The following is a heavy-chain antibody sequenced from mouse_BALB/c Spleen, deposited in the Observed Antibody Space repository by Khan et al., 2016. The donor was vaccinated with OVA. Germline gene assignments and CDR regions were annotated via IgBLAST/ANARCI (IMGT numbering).Heavy chain of an antibody. Sequence: EVQLQESGAELGRPGSSVKLSCKTSGSTFTSYGIKWVKQRPGQGLEWIGYIYPGNGYTEYNERFQGKAILTSDTSSSTAYMQLGSLTSEDSARYFCTTAYYRYYFDYWGQGTILTVSS. J-gene: IGHJ2*01. V-gene: IGHV1S134*01. CDR1: GSTFTSYG. CDR2: IYPGNGYT. D-gene: IGHD2-14*01. CDR3: TTAYYRYYFDY.